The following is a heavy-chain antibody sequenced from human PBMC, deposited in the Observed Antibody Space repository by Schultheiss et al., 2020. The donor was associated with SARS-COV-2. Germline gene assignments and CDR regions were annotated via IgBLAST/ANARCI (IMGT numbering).Heavy chain of an antibody. Sequence: GGSLRLSCAASGFTFSSYWMHWVRQAPGKGLEWVGRIKSKTDGGTTDYAAPVKGRFTISRDDSKNTLYLQMNSLKTEDTAVYYCARNSMIVVGITPDAFDIWGQGTMVTVSS. V-gene: IGHV3-15*01. CDR3: ARNSMIVVGITPDAFDI. D-gene: IGHD3-22*01. CDR2: IKSKTDGGTT. J-gene: IGHJ3*02. CDR1: GFTFSSYW.